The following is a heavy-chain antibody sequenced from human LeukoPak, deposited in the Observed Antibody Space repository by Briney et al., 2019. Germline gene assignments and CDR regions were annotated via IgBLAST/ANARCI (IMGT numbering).Heavy chain of an antibody. J-gene: IGHJ4*02. D-gene: IGHD6-13*01. V-gene: IGHV3-23*01. CDR3: ARDPDSSSWYFDY. CDR1: GFTFSNYA. CDR2: ISGSDGST. Sequence: PGGSLRLSCAASGFTFSNYAMSWVRQAPGKGLEWVSAISGSDGSTNYADSVKGRFTISRDNSKNTLYLQMGSLRAEDMAVYYCARDPDSSSWYFDYWGQGTLVTVSS.